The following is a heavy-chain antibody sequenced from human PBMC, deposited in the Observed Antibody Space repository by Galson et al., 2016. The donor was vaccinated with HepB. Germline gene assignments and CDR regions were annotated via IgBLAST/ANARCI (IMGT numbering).Heavy chain of an antibody. J-gene: IGHJ5*02. Sequence: SLRLSCADSGFIFRSYAMNWVRQAPGKGLEWLAVISNDGSNKYFADSVKGRFTISRDNSKNTQYLQMSSLRAEDTAVYYCAKDLSSMSIVIIPSAVDPWGQGTLVTVSS. CDR2: ISNDGSNK. D-gene: IGHD2-2*01. CDR3: AKDLSSMSIVIIPSAVDP. CDR1: GFIFRSYA. V-gene: IGHV3-30-3*01.